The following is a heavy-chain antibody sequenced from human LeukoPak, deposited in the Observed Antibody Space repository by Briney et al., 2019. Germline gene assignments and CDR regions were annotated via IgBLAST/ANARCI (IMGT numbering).Heavy chain of an antibody. CDR3: ARAGLDSGSYFTDY. CDR2: ISSSSRYI. V-gene: IGHV3-21*01. CDR1: GFTFSSYS. J-gene: IGHJ4*02. D-gene: IGHD1-26*01. Sequence: PGGSLRLSCAVSGFTFSSYSMNWVRQAPGKGLEWVSSISSSSRYIYYADSVKGRFTTSRDNAKNSLYLQMNSLRAEDTAVYYCARAGLDSGSYFTDYWGQGTLVTVSS.